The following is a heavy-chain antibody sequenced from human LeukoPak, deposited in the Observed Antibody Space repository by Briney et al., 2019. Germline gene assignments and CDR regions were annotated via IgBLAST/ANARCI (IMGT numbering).Heavy chain of an antibody. Sequence: GGSLRLSCAASGFTFSSYWMHWVRQAPGKGLVWVSDINRDGSSIRYADSVKVRFTISRDNAKNTLYLQMNSLRAEDTAVYCCARVPVVVEDFDYWGQGTLVTVSS. CDR1: GFTFSSYW. D-gene: IGHD3-22*01. CDR2: INRDGSSI. J-gene: IGHJ4*02. V-gene: IGHV3-74*01. CDR3: ARVPVVVEDFDY.